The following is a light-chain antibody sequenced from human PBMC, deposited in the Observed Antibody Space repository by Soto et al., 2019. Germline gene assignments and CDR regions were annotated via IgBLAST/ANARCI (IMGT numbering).Light chain of an antibody. CDR3: QQRSYWPIT. J-gene: IGKJ5*01. Sequence: EIVLTQSPATLSLSPGERATLSCRASQSVSTYLAWYQQKPGQAPRLLVYDGSNSATGIPARFSGIGSGTDFTLPTSSLEAEDFAVYFCQQRSYWPITFGQGTRVEIK. CDR2: DGS. V-gene: IGKV3-11*01. CDR1: QSVSTY.